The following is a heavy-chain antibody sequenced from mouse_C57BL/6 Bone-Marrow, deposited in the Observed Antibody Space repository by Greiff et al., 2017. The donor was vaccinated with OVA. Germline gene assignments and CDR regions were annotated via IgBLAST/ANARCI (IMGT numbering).Heavy chain of an antibody. CDR1: GYTFTDYN. J-gene: IGHJ2*01. V-gene: IGHV1-22*01. CDR2: INPNNGGT. Sequence: VQLQQSGPELVKPGASVKMSCKASGYTFTDYNMHWVKQSHGKSLEWIGYINPNNGGTSYNQKFKGKATLTVNKSSSTAHMELRSLTSEDSAVYYCAREENYAFDYWGQGTTLTVSS. CDR3: AREENYAFDY. D-gene: IGHD1-1*02.